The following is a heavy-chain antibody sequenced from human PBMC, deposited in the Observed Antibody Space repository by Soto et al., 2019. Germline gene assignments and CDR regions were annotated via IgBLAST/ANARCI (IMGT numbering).Heavy chain of an antibody. CDR2: IKQDGSSK. Sequence: EVQLVESGGGLVQPGGSLRLSCAASGFTFTSYWMSWVRQAPGKGLEWVANIKQDGSSKYYGDSVKGRFTVSRDNAKSSIYLQMDRLREDDMAVYRCARLRFILLERDFDFWGQGILVTVSS. CDR1: GFTFTSYW. D-gene: IGHD3-3*01. CDR3: ARLRFILLERDFDF. V-gene: IGHV3-7*05. J-gene: IGHJ4*02.